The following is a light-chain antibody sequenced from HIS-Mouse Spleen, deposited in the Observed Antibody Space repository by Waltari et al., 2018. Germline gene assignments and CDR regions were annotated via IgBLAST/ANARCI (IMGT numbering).Light chain of an antibody. CDR3: QVWDSSSDHYV. CDR1: KTGSKS. J-gene: IGLJ1*01. V-gene: IGLV3-21*02. CDR2: DDS. Sequence: SYVLNQPTSASVAPGQAARITCGGTKTGSKSGHRYQPKPGQAPVLVVYDDSDRPSGIPERFSGSNSGNTATLTISRVEAGDEADYYCQVWDSSSDHYVFGTGTKVTVL.